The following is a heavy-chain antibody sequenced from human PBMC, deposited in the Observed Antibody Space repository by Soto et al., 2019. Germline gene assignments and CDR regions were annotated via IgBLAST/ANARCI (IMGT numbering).Heavy chain of an antibody. CDR2: IYYSGST. CDR3: ASLRSIPYYYDSSGSFDY. CDR1: GGSISSYY. Sequence: SETLSLTCTVSGGSISSYYWSWIRQPPGKGLEWIGYIYYSGSTNYNPSLKSRVTISVDTSKNQFSLKLSSVTAADTAVYYCASLRSIPYYYDSSGSFDYWGQGTLVTVSS. V-gene: IGHV4-59*08. J-gene: IGHJ4*02. D-gene: IGHD3-22*01.